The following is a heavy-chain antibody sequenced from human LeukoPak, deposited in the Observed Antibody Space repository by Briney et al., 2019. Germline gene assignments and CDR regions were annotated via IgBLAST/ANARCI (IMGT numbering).Heavy chain of an antibody. CDR3: AREGQQLVPPFDY. D-gene: IGHD6-6*01. CDR2: IYTSGST. CDR1: GGSISSGSYY. V-gene: IGHV4-61*02. J-gene: IGHJ4*02. Sequence: PSETLSLTCTVSGGSISSGSYYWSWIRQPAGKGLEWIGRIYTSGSTNYNPSLKSRVAISVDTSKNQFSLKLSSVTAADTAVYYCAREGQQLVPPFDYWGQGTLVTVSS.